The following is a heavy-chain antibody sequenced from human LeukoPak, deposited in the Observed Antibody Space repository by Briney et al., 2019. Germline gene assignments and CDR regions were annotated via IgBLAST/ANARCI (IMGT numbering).Heavy chain of an antibody. CDR3: ATASTGRDSPYYYMDV. CDR1: GFTFSNCA. D-gene: IGHD1-1*01. J-gene: IGHJ6*03. Sequence: GSLTLSCAASGFTFSNCAMTWVRQAPGKGLEWIGSIHHSGSTYYNPSLKSRVTISVDTSQNQFSLKVSSVTAADTAVYYCATASTGRDSPYYYMDVWGKGTTVTVSS. CDR2: IHHSGST. V-gene: IGHV4-38-2*01.